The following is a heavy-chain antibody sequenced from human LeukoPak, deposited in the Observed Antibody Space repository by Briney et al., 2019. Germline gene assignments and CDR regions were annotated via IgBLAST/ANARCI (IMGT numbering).Heavy chain of an antibody. D-gene: IGHD3-3*01. Sequence: GGSLRLSCAASGFTFSSYAMSWVRQAPGKGLEWVSAISGSGGSTYYADSVKGRFTISRDNSKNTLYLQMNSLRAEDTAVYYCAKEEKLSDYDLWSGYSDSELDYWGQGTLVTVSS. V-gene: IGHV3-23*01. CDR2: ISGSGGST. J-gene: IGHJ4*02. CDR1: GFTFSSYA. CDR3: AKEEKLSDYDLWSGYSDSELDY.